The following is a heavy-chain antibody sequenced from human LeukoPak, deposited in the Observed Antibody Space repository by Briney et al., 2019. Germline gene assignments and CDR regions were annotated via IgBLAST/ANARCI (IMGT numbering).Heavy chain of an antibody. CDR1: GFIFSSYG. CDR2: IRYDGSNQ. V-gene: IGHV3-30*02. CDR3: AKVDFSSYFYFDF. Sequence: PGGSLRLSCAASGFIFSSYGMHWVRQAPGKGLEWVSFIRYDGSNQYYADSVKGRFTISRDNSKNTLYLQMNSLRAEDTAVYYCAKVDFSSYFYFDFWGQGTLVTVSS. D-gene: IGHD6-6*01. J-gene: IGHJ4*02.